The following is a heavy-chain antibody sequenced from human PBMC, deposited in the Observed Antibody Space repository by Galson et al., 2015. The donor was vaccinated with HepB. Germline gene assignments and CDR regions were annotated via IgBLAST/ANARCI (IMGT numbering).Heavy chain of an antibody. CDR1: GGSISSGGYY. CDR2: IYYSGST. V-gene: IGHV4-31*03. CDR3: ARERPGFGELPSLYYYYMDV. D-gene: IGHD3-10*01. Sequence: TLSLTCTVSGGSISSGGYYWSWIRQHPGQGLEWIGYIYYSGSTYYNPSLKSRVTISVDTSKNQFSLKLSSVTAADTAVYYCARERPGFGELPSLYYYYMDVWGKGTTVTVSS. J-gene: IGHJ6*03.